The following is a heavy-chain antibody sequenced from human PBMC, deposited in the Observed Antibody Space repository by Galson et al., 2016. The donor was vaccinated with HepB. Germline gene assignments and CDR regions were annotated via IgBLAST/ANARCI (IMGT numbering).Heavy chain of an antibody. CDR1: GFSLNTPAVG. J-gene: IGHJ4*02. Sequence: PALVKPTQTLTLTCTFSGFSLNTPAVGVGWIRQPPGKALEWLALVYWDAERRYGPSLKSRLIIYKDTSENQVVLTMTNVDPVDTATYYCARRRSTSYYFDFWGQGILVTVSS. V-gene: IGHV2-5*05. D-gene: IGHD6-6*01. CDR3: ARRRSTSYYFDF. CDR2: VYWDAER.